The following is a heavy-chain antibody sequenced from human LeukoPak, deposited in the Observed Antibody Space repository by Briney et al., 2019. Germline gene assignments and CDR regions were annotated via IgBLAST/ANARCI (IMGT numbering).Heavy chain of an antibody. CDR1: GGSINSYY. V-gene: IGHV4-59*01. Sequence: SETLYLTCTVSGGSINSYYWSWIRQPPGKGLEWIGYIFYSVNTNYNPSLKSRVTISLDTSKNQFSLNLRSVTAADTAVYYCARYGTTGTTGFYGMDVWGQGTTVTVSS. J-gene: IGHJ6*02. CDR2: IFYSVNT. D-gene: IGHD1-1*01. CDR3: ARYGTTGTTGFYGMDV.